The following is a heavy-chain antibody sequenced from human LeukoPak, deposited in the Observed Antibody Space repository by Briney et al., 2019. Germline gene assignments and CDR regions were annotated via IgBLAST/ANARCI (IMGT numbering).Heavy chain of an antibody. CDR1: GGSISSYY. V-gene: IGHV4-59*01. CDR2: IYYSGST. J-gene: IGHJ4*02. D-gene: IGHD2-15*01. CDR3: ARVTGYVIEDNFDY. Sequence: SETLSLTCTVSGGSISSYYWTWIRQPPGKGLEWIGYIYYSGSTNYNPSLKSRVTISVDTSKNQFSLKLRSVTAADTAVYYCARVTGYVIEDNFDYWGQGTLVTVSS.